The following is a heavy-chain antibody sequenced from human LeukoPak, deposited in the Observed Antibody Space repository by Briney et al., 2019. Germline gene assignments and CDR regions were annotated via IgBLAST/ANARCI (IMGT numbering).Heavy chain of an antibody. CDR3: ARDDYGDYVLGY. D-gene: IGHD4-17*01. J-gene: IGHJ4*02. CDR1: GGSISSSSYY. Sequence: SETLSLTCTVSGGSISSSSYYGGWIRQPPGKGLEWIGSIYYSGSTYYNPSLKSRVTISVDTSKNQFSLKLSSVTAADTAVYYCARDDYGDYVLGYWGQGTLVTVSS. CDR2: IYYSGST. V-gene: IGHV4-39*07.